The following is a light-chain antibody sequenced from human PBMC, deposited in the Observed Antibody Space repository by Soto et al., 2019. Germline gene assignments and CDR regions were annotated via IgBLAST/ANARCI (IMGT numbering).Light chain of an antibody. V-gene: IGKV3-11*01. Sequence: ESVLISVVAVPFLSQGERATLSCRASQSVSSQLAWYQQKPGQAPRLFIYDASNRATGTPARFSGSGSGTDFTLTISSLEPEDFAVYYCQQRSNWPYTFGQGTRLEIK. CDR3: QQRSNWPYT. CDR2: DAS. CDR1: QSVSSQ. J-gene: IGKJ5*01.